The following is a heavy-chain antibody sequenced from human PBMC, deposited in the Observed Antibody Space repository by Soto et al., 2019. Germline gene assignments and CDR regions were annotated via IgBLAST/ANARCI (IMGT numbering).Heavy chain of an antibody. CDR1: GYSFNTYW. CDR3: ARLRYCSGGSCYPDL. D-gene: IGHD2-15*01. J-gene: IGHJ2*01. Sequence: LGESLKISCQGSGYSFNTYWIGWVRQMPGKGLEWMGIIYPGDSDTRYIPSFQGQVTISADKSISTASLQWSSLKASDTAIYYCARLRYCSGGSCYPDLWGRGTLVTVSS. CDR2: IYPGDSDT. V-gene: IGHV5-51*01.